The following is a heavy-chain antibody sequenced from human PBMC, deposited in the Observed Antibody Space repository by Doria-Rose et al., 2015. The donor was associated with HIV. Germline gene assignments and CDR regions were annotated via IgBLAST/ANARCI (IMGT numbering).Heavy chain of an antibody. V-gene: IGHV2-26*01. J-gene: IGHJ4*02. D-gene: IGHD6-13*01. CDR2: IFSDDER. Sequence: VTLKESGPVLVKPTETLTLTCTVSGVSLSSPGIGESWIRQPPGKALEWLANIFSDDERSYKTSLKSRLTISRGTSKSQVVLTMTDMDPVDTATYYCARIKSSRWYHKYYFDFWGQGTLVIVSA. CDR1: GVSLSSPGIG. CDR3: ARIKSSRWYHKYYFDF.